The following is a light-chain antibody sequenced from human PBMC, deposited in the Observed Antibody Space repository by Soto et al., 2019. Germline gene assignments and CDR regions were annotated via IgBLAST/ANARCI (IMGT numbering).Light chain of an antibody. J-gene: IGKJ1*01. CDR3: QQYGRSSWT. CDR1: QSVSSSY. CDR2: GAS. Sequence: EIVLTQSPGTLSLSPGERATLSCWASQSVSSSYLAWYQQKPGQAPRLLIYGASSRATGIPDRFSGSVSGTDFTLTISRLEPEDFAVYYCQQYGRSSWTFDQGTKVEIK. V-gene: IGKV3-20*01.